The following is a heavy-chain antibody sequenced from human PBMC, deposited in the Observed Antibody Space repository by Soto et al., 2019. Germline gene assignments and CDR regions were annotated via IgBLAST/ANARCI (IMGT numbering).Heavy chain of an antibody. V-gene: IGHV1-69*06. CDR1: GGTFSSYA. Sequence: QVQLVQSGAEAKKPGSSVKVSCKTSGGTFSSYAINWVRQAPGQGLEWMGGIVPLFRTTNYAQKFQGRVTITADTSTYTVYMELSELRSGDTAVYYCAREGTWRYDSGAYYEGAYHFDYWGQGTLVTVSS. CDR2: IVPLFRTT. D-gene: IGHD3-22*01. J-gene: IGHJ4*02. CDR3: AREGTWRYDSGAYYEGAYHFDY.